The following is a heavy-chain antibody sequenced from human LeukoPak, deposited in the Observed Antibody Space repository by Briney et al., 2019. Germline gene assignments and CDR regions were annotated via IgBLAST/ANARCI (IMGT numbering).Heavy chain of an antibody. CDR1: GYTFTSYA. J-gene: IGHJ4*02. V-gene: IGHV1-3*01. D-gene: IGHD5-12*01. Sequence: ASVKVSCKASGYTFTSYAIHWVCQAPGQRLEWMGWISAGNGNTKYSQNFQGRVTFISNTSATTAFMELSSLRSEDAAVYYCARGQYSGYDSVDFWGQGTLATVSS. CDR2: ISAGNGNT. CDR3: ARGQYSGYDSVDF.